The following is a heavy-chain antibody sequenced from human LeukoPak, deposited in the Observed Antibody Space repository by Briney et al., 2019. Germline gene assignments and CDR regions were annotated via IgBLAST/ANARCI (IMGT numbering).Heavy chain of an antibody. D-gene: IGHD6-19*01. CDR2: IRYDGSNK. CDR3: AKDRAYSGWFIDY. Sequence: PGGSLRLSCAASGFIFSSYGMHWVRQAPGKGLEWVAFIRYDGSNKYYTDSVKGRFTISRDNSNNTLYLQMNSLRAEDTAVYYCAKDRAYSGWFIDYWGQGTLVTVSS. CDR1: GFIFSSYG. J-gene: IGHJ4*02. V-gene: IGHV3-30*02.